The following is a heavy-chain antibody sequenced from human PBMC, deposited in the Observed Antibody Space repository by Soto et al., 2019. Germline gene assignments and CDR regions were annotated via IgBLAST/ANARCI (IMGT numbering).Heavy chain of an antibody. CDR3: ARAGGGDSGDYASLFDR. D-gene: IGHD4-17*01. V-gene: IGHV4-30-4*01. J-gene: IGHJ5*02. CDR1: GGSVSIGDYL. Sequence: SETLPLTCTVFGGSVSIGDYLWSWIRQRPGKGLEWIGYIHDSGNTYYHPSLKSRVTISLDTSKNQVSLKVTSRTAADTAVYFCARAGGGDSGDYASLFDRWGQGNLVTVSS. CDR2: IHDSGNT.